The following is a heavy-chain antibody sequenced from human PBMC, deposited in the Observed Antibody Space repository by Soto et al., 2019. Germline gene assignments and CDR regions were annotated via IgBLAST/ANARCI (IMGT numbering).Heavy chain of an antibody. CDR3: ARGEYGSGSYRGWYVYYHRMVL. D-gene: IGHD3-10*01. CDR2: IYSGGST. V-gene: IGHV3-53*01. J-gene: IGHJ6*02. CDR1: GFTVSSNY. Sequence: GGSLRLSCAASGFTVSSNYMSWVRQAPWKGLEWVSVIYSGGSTYYADSVKGRFTISRDNSKNTLYLQMNSLRAEDTAVYYCARGEYGSGSYRGWYVYYHRMVLWGQAPPVTV.